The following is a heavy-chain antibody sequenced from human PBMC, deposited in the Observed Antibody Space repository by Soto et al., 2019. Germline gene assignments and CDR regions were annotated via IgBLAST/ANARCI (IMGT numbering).Heavy chain of an antibody. CDR2: ISGLDGKT. CDR1: GYTFHNHG. J-gene: IGHJ4*02. V-gene: IGHV1-18*04. Sequence: ASVKVSSKAAGYTFHNHGISWVRQAPGQGLEWLGWISGLDGKTKYAQRLQGRVTMTADTSTSTAYMELRSLRSDDTAVYYCARDFYPLPYYSDYWGQGTLVTVSS. CDR3: ARDFYPLPYYSDY.